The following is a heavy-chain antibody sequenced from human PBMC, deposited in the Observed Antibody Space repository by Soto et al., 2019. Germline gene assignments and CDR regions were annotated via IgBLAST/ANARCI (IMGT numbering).Heavy chain of an antibody. J-gene: IGHJ6*02. Sequence: GGSLRLSCAASGFTFSSYGMHWVRQAPGKGLEWVAVIWYDGSNKYYADSVKGRFTISRDNSKNTLYLQMNSLRAEDTAVYYCARDPWKYYYYGMDVWGQGTTVTVSS. CDR1: GFTFSSYG. CDR2: IWYDGSNK. D-gene: IGHD1-1*01. CDR3: ARDPWKYYYYGMDV. V-gene: IGHV3-33*01.